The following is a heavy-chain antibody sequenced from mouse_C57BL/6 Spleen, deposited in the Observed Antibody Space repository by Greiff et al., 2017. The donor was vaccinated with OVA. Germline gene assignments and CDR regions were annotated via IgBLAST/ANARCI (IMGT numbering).Heavy chain of an antibody. CDR3: ARHEDKDYGNYEDAMDY. V-gene: IGHV1-62-2*01. J-gene: IGHJ4*01. CDR1: GYTFTEYT. CDR2: FYPGSGSI. Sequence: QVQLQQSGAELVKPGASVKLSCKASGYTFTEYTIHWVKQRSGQGLEWIGWFYPGSGSIKYNEKFKDKATLTADKSSSTVYMELSRLTSEDSAVYFCARHEDKDYGNYEDAMDYWGQGTSVTVSS. D-gene: IGHD2-1*01.